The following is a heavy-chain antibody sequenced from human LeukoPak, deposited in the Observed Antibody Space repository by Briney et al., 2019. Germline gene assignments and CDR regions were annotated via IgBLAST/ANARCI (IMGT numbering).Heavy chain of an antibody. Sequence: GGSLRLSCAASGFTFSSYAMHWVRQAPGKGLEWVAVISYDGSNKYYADSVKGRFTISRDNSKNTLYLQMNSLRAEDTAVYYCARGHGSGSYTYYYYGMDVWGQGTTVTVSS. V-gene: IGHV3-30-3*01. CDR1: GFTFSSYA. J-gene: IGHJ6*02. D-gene: IGHD3-10*01. CDR2: ISYDGSNK. CDR3: ARGHGSGSYTYYYYGMDV.